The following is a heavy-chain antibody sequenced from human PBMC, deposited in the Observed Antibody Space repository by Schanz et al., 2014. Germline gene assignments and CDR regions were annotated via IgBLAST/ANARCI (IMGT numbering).Heavy chain of an antibody. CDR1: GFTFSNTW. CDR3: ARSEMDRGVIWGY. CDR2: IRQEGSEK. V-gene: IGHV3-7*01. D-gene: IGHD3-10*01. J-gene: IGHJ4*02. Sequence: EVQLVESGGGLVQPGGSLRLSCAASGFTFSNTWMSWVRQAPGKGLEWVANIRQEGSEKYYVDSVKGRFTVSRDDAKNSLYLQMNSLRVEDTAVYYCARSEMDRGVIWGYWGQGTLVTVSS.